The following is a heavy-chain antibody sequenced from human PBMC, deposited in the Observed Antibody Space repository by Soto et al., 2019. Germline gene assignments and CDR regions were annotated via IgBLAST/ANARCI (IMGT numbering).Heavy chain of an antibody. D-gene: IGHD2-15*01. CDR2: NSDGSGT. CDR3: AKDTASAMDV. CDR1: GFDFSNSG. V-gene: IGHV3-74*01. Sequence: EVQLVESGGGLVQPGGSLRLSCAASGFDFSNSGIHWVRQGPGKGMVWVSHNSDGSGTTYADSVKGRFAISRHNAKNTVYLQMHSMRAEITAVYYCAKDTASAMDVWGQGNTVSVSS. J-gene: IGHJ6*02.